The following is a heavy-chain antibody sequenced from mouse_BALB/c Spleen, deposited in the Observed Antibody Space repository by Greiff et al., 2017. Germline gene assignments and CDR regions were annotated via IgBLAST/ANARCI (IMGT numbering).Heavy chain of an antibody. J-gene: IGHJ3*01. Sequence: EGKLMESGGGLVKPGGSLKLSCAASGFTFSSYAMSWVRQSPEKRLEWVAEISSGGSYTYYPDTVTGRFTISRDNAKNTLYLEMSSLRSEDTAMYYCARDLKLGRVFAYWGQGTLVTVSA. D-gene: IGHD4-1*01. V-gene: IGHV5-9-4*01. CDR3: ARDLKLGRVFAY. CDR1: GFTFSSYA. CDR2: ISSGGSYT.